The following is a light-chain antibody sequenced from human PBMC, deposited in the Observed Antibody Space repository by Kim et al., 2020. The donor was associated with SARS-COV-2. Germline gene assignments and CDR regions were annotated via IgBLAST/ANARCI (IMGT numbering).Light chain of an antibody. Sequence: SYELTQPPSVSVSPGQTASITCSGDKLDDKYVAWYQQKPGQSPVLIIYQDAKRPSGIPERFSGSNSGNTASLTISGTQALDESDYYCQVWDSGTAGVFGGGTQLTVL. J-gene: IGLJ2*01. V-gene: IGLV3-1*01. CDR2: QDA. CDR3: QVWDSGTAGV. CDR1: KLDDKY.